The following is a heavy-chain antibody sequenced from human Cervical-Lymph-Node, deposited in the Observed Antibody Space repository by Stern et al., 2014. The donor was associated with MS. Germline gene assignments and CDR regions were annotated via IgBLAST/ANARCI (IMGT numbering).Heavy chain of an antibody. CDR3: AREHYYDSTVYYPLFDC. Sequence: VQLVQSGGGVVQPGRSLRLSCVASGFTFSNYAMHWVRQAPGKGLERVAIISYGGSDKYYADSVKGRFTISRDNSKNTLYLQMNSLRAEDTAVYYCAREHYYDSTVYYPLFDCWGQGTLVTVSS. V-gene: IGHV3-30-3*01. J-gene: IGHJ4*02. D-gene: IGHD3-22*01. CDR2: ISYGGSDK. CDR1: GFTFSNYA.